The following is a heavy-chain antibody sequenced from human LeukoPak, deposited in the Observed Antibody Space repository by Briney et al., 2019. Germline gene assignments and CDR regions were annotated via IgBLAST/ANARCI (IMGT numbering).Heavy chain of an antibody. CDR2: IYHSGST. Sequence: SETLSLTCAVSGGSISSSDWWSWVRLPPGKGLEWIGEIYHSGSTNYNPPLKSRVTISLDMFKNQFSLKVSSVTAADTAVYYCASSWTEGYWGPGTLVTVSS. CDR3: ASSWTEGY. J-gene: IGHJ4*02. D-gene: IGHD6-6*01. V-gene: IGHV4-4*02. CDR1: GGSISSSDW.